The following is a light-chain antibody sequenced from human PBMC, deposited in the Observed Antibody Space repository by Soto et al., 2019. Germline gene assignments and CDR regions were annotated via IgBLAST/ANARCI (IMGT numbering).Light chain of an antibody. CDR2: SNN. J-gene: IGLJ2*01. CDR3: AAWDDSPNGVV. Sequence: QSVLTQPPSASGTPGQRVTISCSGSSSKIGSNTVYWYQQLPGTAPKLLIYSNNQRPSGVPDRFSGSKSGTSASLAISGLLSEDEADYYCAAWDDSPNGVVFGGGTKVTVL. CDR1: SSKIGSNT. V-gene: IGLV1-44*01.